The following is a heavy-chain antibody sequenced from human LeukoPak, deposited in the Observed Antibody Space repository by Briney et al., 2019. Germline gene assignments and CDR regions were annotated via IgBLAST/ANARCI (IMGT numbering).Heavy chain of an antibody. Sequence: PGGSLRLSCAASGFTFSNYNMNWVRQAPGKGLEWVSAISGSGGSTYYADSVKGRFTISRDNSKNTLYLQMNSLRAEDTAVYYCAKAPTIVANQNWFDPWGQGTLVTVSS. CDR1: GFTFSNYN. J-gene: IGHJ5*02. CDR2: ISGSGGST. CDR3: AKAPTIVANQNWFDP. D-gene: IGHD5-12*01. V-gene: IGHV3-23*01.